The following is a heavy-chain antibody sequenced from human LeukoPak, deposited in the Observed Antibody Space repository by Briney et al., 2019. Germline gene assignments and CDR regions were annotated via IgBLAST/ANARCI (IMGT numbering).Heavy chain of an antibody. J-gene: IGHJ4*02. CDR1: GLTFSSHA. V-gene: IGHV3-23*01. CDR3: AKRSYYADSIGYAFDY. CDR2: FSGSGGIT. Sequence: GGSRRLSCAASGLTFSSHAMSWVRKAPGKGLEGVSAFSGSGGITYYADSVKGRFTISRYNSKNTLYMQMNSLRTDDTAVDYCAKRSYYADSIGYAFDYWGQGTLVTVSS. D-gene: IGHD3-22*01.